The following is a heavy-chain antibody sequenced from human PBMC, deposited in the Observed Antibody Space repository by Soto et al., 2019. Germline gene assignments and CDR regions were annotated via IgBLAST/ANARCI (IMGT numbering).Heavy chain of an antibody. V-gene: IGHV1-69*01. D-gene: IGHD2-15*01. J-gene: IGHJ5*02. CDR3: ATVDRSVAMVGWFDP. CDR1: GGTFSSYV. Sequence: QVHLEQSGAEVKKPGSSVKVYCKFSGGTFSSYVIIWVRQAPGQGLEWMGGIIPVSGTANYAQKFHGRVTISADAATNTAYMDLSSVKLDDTAVYYCATVDRSVAMVGWFDPWGQGTLVTVSS. CDR2: IIPVSGTA.